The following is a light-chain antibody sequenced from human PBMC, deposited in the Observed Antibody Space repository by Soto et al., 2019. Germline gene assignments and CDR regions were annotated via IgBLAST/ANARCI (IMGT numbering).Light chain of an antibody. CDR2: AAS. CDR1: QNISSR. CDR3: QQYHSYWT. J-gene: IGKJ1*01. Sequence: DFQMTQSPSTLSAFVGARVTITCRASQNISSRVARFQQTPGKAPKLLIYAASNLESGVPQGVSGSVSGTEFTLTISSLQTDDFSTDSCQQYHSYWTFGQGTKV. V-gene: IGKV1-5*01.